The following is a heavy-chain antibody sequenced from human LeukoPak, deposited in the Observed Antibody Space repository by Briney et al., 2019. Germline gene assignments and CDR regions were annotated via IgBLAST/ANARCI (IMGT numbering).Heavy chain of an antibody. CDR2: ISSSSTTI. J-gene: IGHJ4*02. Sequence: HPGGSLRLSCAASGFTFSNYNMNWVRQAPGKGLEWVSYISSSSTTIHYADSVRGRFTISRDNAGNSLYLQMNSLRAEDTAVYYCARDFLEDVYWGQGTLVTVSS. CDR1: GFTFSNYN. D-gene: IGHD3-3*01. V-gene: IGHV3-48*01. CDR3: ARDFLEDVY.